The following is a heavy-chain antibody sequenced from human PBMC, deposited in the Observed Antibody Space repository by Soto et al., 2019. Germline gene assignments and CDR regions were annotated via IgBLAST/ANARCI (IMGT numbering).Heavy chain of an antibody. CDR1: GFSFSDYY. CDR2: ISTTSTDT. J-gene: IGHJ6*02. V-gene: IGHV3-11*06. Sequence: PGGSLRLSCAASGFSFSDYYMSWIRQAPGKGLQWVSYISTTSTDTDYADSVKGRFTISRDNAKNSLYLQMNSLRAEDTAVYYCTRGPHGMGAWGPGTTLTV. CDR3: TRGPHGMGA.